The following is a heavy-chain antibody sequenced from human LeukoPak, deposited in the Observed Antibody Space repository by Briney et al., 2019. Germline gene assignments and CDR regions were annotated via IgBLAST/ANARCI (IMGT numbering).Heavy chain of an antibody. CDR3: ARGFKYSSSWADFDY. V-gene: IGHV1-18*01. Sequence: GASVKVSCKASGYTFTSYGISWVRQAPGQGLEWMGWISAYNGNTNYAQKLQGRVTMTTGTSTSTAYMELRSLRSDDTAVYYCARGFKYSSSWADFDYWGQGTLVTVSS. CDR2: ISAYNGNT. J-gene: IGHJ4*02. D-gene: IGHD6-13*01. CDR1: GYTFTSYG.